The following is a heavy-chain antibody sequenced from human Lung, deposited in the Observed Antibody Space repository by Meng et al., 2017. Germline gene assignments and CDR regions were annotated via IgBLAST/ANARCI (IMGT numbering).Heavy chain of an antibody. CDR1: GGSFSDYY. V-gene: IGHV4-34*01. CDR3: ARGPTTMAHDFDY. J-gene: IGHJ4*02. Sequence: QVPLQQWGAGRLKPSETRSLTCLVSGGSFSDYYWSWIRQPPGKGLEWIGEINHSGSTNYNPSLESRATISVDTSQNNLSLKLSSVTAADSAVYYCARGPTTMAHDFDYWGQGTLVTVSS. D-gene: IGHD4-11*01. CDR2: INHSGST.